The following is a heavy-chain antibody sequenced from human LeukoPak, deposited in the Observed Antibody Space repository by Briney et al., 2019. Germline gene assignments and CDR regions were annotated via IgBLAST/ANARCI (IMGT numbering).Heavy chain of an antibody. J-gene: IGHJ4*02. V-gene: IGHV3-30*04. CDR3: ARGLVSGWFFDH. CDR2: ISSDGRNE. D-gene: IGHD6-19*01. CDR1: GFSFSNYA. Sequence: GGSLRLSCAASGFSFSNYAVHWVRLPTGKGLDWVTVISSDGRNEYYADSVKGRFTISRDNSKNTVYLHMNSLRAEDTAVYYCARGLVSGWFFDHWGQGTLVTVSS.